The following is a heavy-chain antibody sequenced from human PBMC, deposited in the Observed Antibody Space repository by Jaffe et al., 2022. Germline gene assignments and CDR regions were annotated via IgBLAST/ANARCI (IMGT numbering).Heavy chain of an antibody. CDR1: GGSFSGYY. D-gene: IGHD3-9*01. V-gene: IGHV4-34*01. Sequence: QVQLQQWGAGLLKPSETLSLTCAVYGGSFSGYYWSWIRQPPGKGLEWIGEINHSGSTNYNPSLKSRVTISVDTSKNQFSLKLSSVTAADTAVYYCARGRRRSIYDILTGYYYFDYWGQGTLVTVSS. J-gene: IGHJ4*02. CDR3: ARGRRRSIYDILTGYYYFDY. CDR2: INHSGST.